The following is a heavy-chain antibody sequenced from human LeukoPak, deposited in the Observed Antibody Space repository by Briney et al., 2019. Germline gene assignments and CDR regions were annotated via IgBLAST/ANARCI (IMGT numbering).Heavy chain of an antibody. CDR3: ARGDQGYRYSHGFDY. J-gene: IGHJ4*02. Sequence: GGSLRLSCAASGFTFSTYSMNWVRQAPGKGLEWVSYISSSSSIIYYADSVKGRFTISRDNAKTSLYLQMNSLRAEDTAVYYCARGDQGYRYSHGFDYWGQGTLVTVSS. CDR1: GFTFSTYS. CDR2: ISSSSSII. V-gene: IGHV3-48*01. D-gene: IGHD5-18*01.